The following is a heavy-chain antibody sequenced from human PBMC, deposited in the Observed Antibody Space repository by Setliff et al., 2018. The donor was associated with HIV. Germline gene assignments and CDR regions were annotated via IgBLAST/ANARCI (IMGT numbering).Heavy chain of an antibody. D-gene: IGHD6-13*01. CDR1: GGTFSSYA. J-gene: IGHJ4*02. CDR3: ARAQPTNRIAAAGFDY. CDR2: IIPIFGTE. V-gene: IGHV1-69*13. Sequence: SVKVSCKASGGTFSSYAISWVRQAPGQGLEWMGGIIPIFGTENYAQKFQGRVTITADESTSTAYMELSSLRSEDTAVYYCARAQPTNRIAAAGFDYWGQGTLVTVSS.